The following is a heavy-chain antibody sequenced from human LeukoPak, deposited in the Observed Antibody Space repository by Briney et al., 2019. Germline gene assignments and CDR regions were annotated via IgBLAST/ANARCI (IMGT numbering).Heavy chain of an antibody. D-gene: IGHD3-3*01. CDR2: IYYSGST. Sequence: SETLSLTCTVSGGSISSYYWSWIRQPPGKGLEWIGYIYYSGSTNYNPSLKSRVTISLDTSKSQFPLKLSSVTAADTAVYYCARVHDFWSGYSFDIWGQGTMVTVSS. CDR3: ARVHDFWSGYSFDI. J-gene: IGHJ3*02. V-gene: IGHV4-59*01. CDR1: GGSISSYY.